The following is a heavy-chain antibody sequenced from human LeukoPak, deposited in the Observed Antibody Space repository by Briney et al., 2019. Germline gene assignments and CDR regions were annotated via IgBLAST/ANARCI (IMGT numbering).Heavy chain of an antibody. Sequence: PGGSLRLSCVASGFTFSSYEMNWVRQTPGKGLEWVSYISSSGRTAYYADSVRGRFTISRDNAKNSLYLQMNSLRAEDTAVYYCAKERRADGDYISAFDIWGQGTMVTVSS. CDR3: AKERRADGDYISAFDI. V-gene: IGHV3-48*03. J-gene: IGHJ3*02. D-gene: IGHD4-17*01. CDR1: GFTFSSYE. CDR2: ISSSGRTA.